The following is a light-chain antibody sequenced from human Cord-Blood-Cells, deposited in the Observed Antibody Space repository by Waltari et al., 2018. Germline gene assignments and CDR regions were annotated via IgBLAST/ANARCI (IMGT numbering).Light chain of an antibody. CDR2: KDS. CDR1: ALPKKY. Sequence: SYELTQPPSVSVSLGQMARITCSGEALPKKYAYWYQQKPGQFPVLVIYKDSERPSGIPERFSSSSSGTIVTLTISGVQAEDEADYYCLSADSSGTYRVFGGGTKLTVL. V-gene: IGLV3-16*01. CDR3: LSADSSGTYRV. J-gene: IGLJ3*02.